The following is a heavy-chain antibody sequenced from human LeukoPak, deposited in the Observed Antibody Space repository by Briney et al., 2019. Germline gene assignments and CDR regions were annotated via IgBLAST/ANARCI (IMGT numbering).Heavy chain of an antibody. CDR2: IYYSGST. J-gene: IGHJ4*02. CDR3: ARGGIVATIPDFDY. V-gene: IGHV4-59*01. CDR1: GGSSSGSE. Sequence: SQTLSSPWPNAGGSSSGSEWSWIRQPPGKRLEWIGYIYYSGSTNYNPSLKSRVTISVDTSKNQFSLKLSSVTAADTAVYYCARGGIVATIPDFDYWGQGTLVTVSS. D-gene: IGHD5-12*01.